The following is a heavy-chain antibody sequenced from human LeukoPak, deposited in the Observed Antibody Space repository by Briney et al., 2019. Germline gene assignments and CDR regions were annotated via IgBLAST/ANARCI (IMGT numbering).Heavy chain of an antibody. D-gene: IGHD5-18*01. CDR3: ASHTAMVFDY. V-gene: IGHV3-66*01. J-gene: IGHJ4*02. CDR1: GFTVSSNY. CDR2: IYSGGST. Sequence: GGSLRLSCAASGFTVSSNYRSWVRQAPGKGLEWVSVIYSGGSTYYADSVKGRFTISRDNSKNTLYLQMNSLRAEDTAVYYCASHTAMVFDYWGQGTLVTVSS.